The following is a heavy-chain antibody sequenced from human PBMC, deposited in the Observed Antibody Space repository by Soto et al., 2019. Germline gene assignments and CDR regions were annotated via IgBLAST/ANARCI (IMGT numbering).Heavy chain of an antibody. CDR1: GFTFSLYA. Sequence: EVQLLQSGGGLAQPGGSLRLSCAASGFTFSLYAMTWVRQAPGKGLEWVSTISGTGDTYYADSVKGRFTISRDNSKRTLYVHMNGLRAGDTAVYYCAQDRPGVTTREHFDYWGQGTLVTVSS. D-gene: IGHD4-17*01. CDR3: AQDRPGVTTREHFDY. CDR2: ISGTGDT. J-gene: IGHJ4*02. V-gene: IGHV3-23*01.